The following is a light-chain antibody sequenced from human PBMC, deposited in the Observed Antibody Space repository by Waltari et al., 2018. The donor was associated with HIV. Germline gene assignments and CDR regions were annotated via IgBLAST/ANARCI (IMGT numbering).Light chain of an antibody. J-gene: IGLJ2*01. Sequence: QSVLTQPPSASGTPGQRVTISCSGSSSNIGSNSVYWYQQLPGTAPKLLIYRDNQRLSGVPDRFSGSKSGTSASLAISGLRSYDEADYYCATCDDSLSGVVFGGGTKVTVL. CDR2: RDN. CDR3: ATCDDSLSGVV. V-gene: IGLV1-47*01. CDR1: SSNIGSNS.